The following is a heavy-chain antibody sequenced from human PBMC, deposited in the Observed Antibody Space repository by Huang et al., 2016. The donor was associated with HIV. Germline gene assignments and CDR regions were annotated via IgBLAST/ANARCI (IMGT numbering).Heavy chain of an antibody. CDR2: IMTSVIT. Sequence: QVQLVESGGGLVKPGGSLRLSCAASGFTFSDYYMSWFRQGPGKGREWVSSIMTSVITKNADSVKGQFTISRDNAKNSLYLQMNSRRAEDTAVYYCARDSGYCTNGVCYAAFDIWGQGTMVTVSS. D-gene: IGHD2-8*01. CDR3: ARDSGYCTNGVCYAAFDI. CDR1: GFTFSDYY. V-gene: IGHV3-11*01. J-gene: IGHJ3*02.